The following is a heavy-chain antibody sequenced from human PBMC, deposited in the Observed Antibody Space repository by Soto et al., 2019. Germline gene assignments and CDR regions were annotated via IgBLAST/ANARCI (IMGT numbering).Heavy chain of an antibody. CDR2: IYPGDSNA. D-gene: IGHD3-16*01. V-gene: IGHV5-51*01. CDR1: GYSFTNYW. J-gene: IGHJ6*02. Sequence: GESLKISCEGSGYSFTNYWIGWVRQMPGKGLEWMGMIYPGDSNARYGPSFQGQVTISVDKSISTAYLQWSSLKASDTAMYYCARLAGGNYYYGMDVWGQGTTVTVSS. CDR3: ARLAGGNYYYGMDV.